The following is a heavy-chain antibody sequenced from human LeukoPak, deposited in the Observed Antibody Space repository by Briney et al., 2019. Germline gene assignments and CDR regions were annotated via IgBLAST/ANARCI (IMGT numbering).Heavy chain of an antibody. Sequence: GGSLRLSCTASGFTFGDYAMSWVRQAPGKGLEWVGFIRSKAYGGTTEYAASVKGRFTISRDDSKSIAYLQMNSLKTEDTAVYYCTRERWSYSGSYYVDYWGQGTLVTVSS. CDR2: IRSKAYGGTT. J-gene: IGHJ4*02. D-gene: IGHD1-26*01. V-gene: IGHV3-49*04. CDR3: TRERWSYSGSYYVDY. CDR1: GFTFGDYA.